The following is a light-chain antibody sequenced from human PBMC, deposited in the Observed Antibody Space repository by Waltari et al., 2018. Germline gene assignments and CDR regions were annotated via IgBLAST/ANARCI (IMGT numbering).Light chain of an antibody. Sequence: WYQQHPGKAPRLISYDFTERPSGVPGRFFGYKSGNTSSLTISGLQAEDEADYDCFSCAGNNNYVFGTGTKVTAL. CDR3: FSCAGNNNYV. J-gene: IGLJ1*01. V-gene: IGLV2-11*03. CDR2: DFT.